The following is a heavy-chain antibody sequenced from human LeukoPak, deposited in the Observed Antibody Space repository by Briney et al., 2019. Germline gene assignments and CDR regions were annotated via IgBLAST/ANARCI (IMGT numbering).Heavy chain of an antibody. CDR3: APGPGWFDP. V-gene: IGHV1-2*06. CDR2: INPNSGGT. Sequence: GASVKVSCKASGYTFTRYYMHWVRQAPGQGLEWMGRINPNSGGTNYAQKFQGRVTMTSDTSISTAYMELSRLTSDDTAVYYCAPGPGWFDPWGQGTLVTVSS. D-gene: IGHD7-27*01. J-gene: IGHJ5*02. CDR1: GYTFTRYY.